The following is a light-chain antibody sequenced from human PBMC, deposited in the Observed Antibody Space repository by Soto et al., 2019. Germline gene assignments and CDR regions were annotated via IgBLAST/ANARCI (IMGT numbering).Light chain of an antibody. CDR1: SSDIGGYNS. V-gene: IGLV2-14*01. CDR3: SSYTSTSTLL. CDR2: EVS. J-gene: IGLJ2*01. Sequence: QSALTQPASVSGSPGQSITISCSGTSSDIGGYNSVSWYQQHPGKAPKLMIYEVSYRPSGVSNRFSGSKSGNTASLTISGLQAEVEGAYYCSSYTSTSTLLFGGGTQMTVL.